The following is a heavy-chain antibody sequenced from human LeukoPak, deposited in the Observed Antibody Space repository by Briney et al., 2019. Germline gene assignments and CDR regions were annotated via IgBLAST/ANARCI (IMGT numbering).Heavy chain of an antibody. CDR3: ARVGGYGGATDY. CDR1: GGSFSGYY. CDR2: FYDSGNT. Sequence: SETLSLTCAVYGGSFSGYYWGWIRQPPGKGLEWIGSFYDSGNTNYNPSLKSRVTISVDTSKNQFSLKLSSVTAADTAVYYCARVGGYGGATDYWGQGTLVTVSS. J-gene: IGHJ4*02. D-gene: IGHD5-12*01. V-gene: IGHV4-34*11.